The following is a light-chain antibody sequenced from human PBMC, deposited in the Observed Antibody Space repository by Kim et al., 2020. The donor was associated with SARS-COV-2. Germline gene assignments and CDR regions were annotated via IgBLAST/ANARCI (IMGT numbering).Light chain of an antibody. J-gene: IGLJ1*01. V-gene: IGLV3-19*01. Sequence: SSELTQDPAVSVALGQTVRITCQGDSLRNYFASWYQQKPGQAPVLVIYDKNNRPSGIPDRFSGSSSGNTASLTITGAQAEDEADYYCNSRDSSGNHYVFG. CDR1: SLRNYF. CDR3: NSRDSSGNHYV. CDR2: DKN.